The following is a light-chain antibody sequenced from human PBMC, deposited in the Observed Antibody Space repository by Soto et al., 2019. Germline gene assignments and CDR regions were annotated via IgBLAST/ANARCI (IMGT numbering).Light chain of an antibody. Sequence: DIQMTQSPSSLSASVGDRVTITCQSSQDISNYLNGDPQQPGKAPQILIHDASTLETGVPSRFSGRGSGAEFTRTINSLQREDFATYYSQESISNLGTFRPGTKVDIK. J-gene: IGKJ3*01. CDR2: DAS. CDR3: QESISNLGT. CDR1: QDISNY. V-gene: IGKV1-33*01.